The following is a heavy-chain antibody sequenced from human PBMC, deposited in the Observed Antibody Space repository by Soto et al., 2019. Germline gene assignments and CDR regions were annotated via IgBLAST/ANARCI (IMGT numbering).Heavy chain of an antibody. D-gene: IGHD2-15*01. CDR3: TTGSVEGV. CDR2: IKTKIEGETT. Sequence: QLVESGGGLVRPGGSLRLSCSASGFSISSAWMNWVRQAPGKGLEWVGRIKTKIEGETTHYAAPVNGRFTVSSDDSKNMLYLQMNSLKADDTALYDCTTGSVEGVWGQGTTVTVSS. J-gene: IGHJ6*02. CDR1: GFSISSAW. V-gene: IGHV3-15*07.